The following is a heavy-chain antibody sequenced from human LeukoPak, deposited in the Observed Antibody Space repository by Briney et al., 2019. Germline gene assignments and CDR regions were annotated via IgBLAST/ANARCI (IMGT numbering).Heavy chain of an antibody. V-gene: IGHV3-48*01. CDR2: ISSSSSTI. CDR3: ARGRGGLLDY. CDR1: GFTFSSCS. J-gene: IGHJ4*02. D-gene: IGHD5-24*01. Sequence: GGSLRLSCAASGFTFSSCSMNWVRQAPGKGPEWVSYISSSSSTIYYADSVKGRFTISRDNAKNSLYLQMNSLRAEDTAVYYCARGRGGLLDYWGQGTLVTVSS.